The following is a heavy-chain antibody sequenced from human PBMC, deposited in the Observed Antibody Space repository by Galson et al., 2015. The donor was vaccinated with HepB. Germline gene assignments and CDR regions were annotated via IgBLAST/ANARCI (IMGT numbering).Heavy chain of an antibody. V-gene: IGHV3-73*01. CDR1: GFTFSGSA. Sequence: SLRLSCAASGFTFSGSAMHWGRQASGKGLEWVGRIRSKANSYATAYAASVKGRFTISRDDSKNTAYLQMNSLKTEDTAVYYCTRLRGILFGMDVWGQGTTVTVSS. J-gene: IGHJ6*02. CDR3: TRLRGILFGMDV. CDR2: IRSKANSYAT. D-gene: IGHD2-15*01.